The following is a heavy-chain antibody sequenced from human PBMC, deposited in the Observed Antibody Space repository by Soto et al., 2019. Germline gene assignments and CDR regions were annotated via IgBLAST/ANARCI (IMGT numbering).Heavy chain of an antibody. CDR2: IWYDGSNK. CDR3: ARNWNYAYYYYGMDV. V-gene: IGHV3-33*01. D-gene: IGHD1-7*01. CDR1: RFTFSSYG. Sequence: QVQLVESGGGVVQPGRSLRLYCAASRFTFSSYGMHWVRQAPGKGLEWVAVIWYDGSNKYYADSVKGRFTISRDNSKNTLYLQMNSLRAEDTAVYYCARNWNYAYYYYGMDVWGQGTTVTVSS. J-gene: IGHJ6*02.